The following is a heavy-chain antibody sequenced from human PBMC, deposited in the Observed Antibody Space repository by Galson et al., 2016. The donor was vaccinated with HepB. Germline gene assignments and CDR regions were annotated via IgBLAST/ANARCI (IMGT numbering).Heavy chain of an antibody. CDR2: TYYRSEWYS. J-gene: IGHJ6*02. CDR3: TRDPSAGKHSYYLYGLDV. D-gene: IGHD6-13*01. Sequence: AISGDSVSSNSAAWNWIRQSPSRGLEWLGRTYYRSEWYSDYAVSVKSRITINPDTSKNQFSLPLDAVPPEDTAIYFCTRDPSAGKHSYYLYGLDVWGQGTTVTVS. V-gene: IGHV6-1*01. CDR1: GDSVSSNSAA.